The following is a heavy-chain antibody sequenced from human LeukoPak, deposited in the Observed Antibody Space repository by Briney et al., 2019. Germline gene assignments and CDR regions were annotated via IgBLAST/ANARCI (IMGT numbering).Heavy chain of an antibody. CDR2: IKEDGSEK. J-gene: IGHJ4*02. CDR3: ARDYGGNSVY. V-gene: IGHV3-7*01. D-gene: IGHD4-23*01. CDR1: GFTFSSYW. Sequence: GGSLRLSCAASGFTFSSYWMSWVRQAPGKGPEWVANIKEDGSEKYYVDSVKGRFTISRDNAENSLYLQMNSLRAEDTAMYYCARDYGGNSVYWGQGTPVTVSS.